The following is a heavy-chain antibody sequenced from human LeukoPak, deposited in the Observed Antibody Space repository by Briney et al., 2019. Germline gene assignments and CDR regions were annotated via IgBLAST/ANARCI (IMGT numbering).Heavy chain of an antibody. J-gene: IGHJ3*02. D-gene: IGHD2-15*01. Sequence: GGSLRLSCAASGFTFSSYSMNWVRQAPGKGLEWVSSISSSSSYIYYADSVKGRFTISRDDAKNSLYLQMNSLRAEDTAVYYCARIFCSGGSCYTAAFDIWGQGTRVTVSS. V-gene: IGHV3-21*01. CDR2: ISSSSSYI. CDR1: GFTFSSYS. CDR3: ARIFCSGGSCYTAAFDI.